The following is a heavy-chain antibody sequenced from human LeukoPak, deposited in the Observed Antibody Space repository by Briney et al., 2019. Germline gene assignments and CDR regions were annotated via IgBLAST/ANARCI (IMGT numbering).Heavy chain of an antibody. Sequence: ASVKVSCKVSGYTLTELSMHWVRQAPGKGLEWMGGFDPEDGETIYAQKFQGRVTITADESTSTAYMELSGLRSEDTAVYYCARDGSGGSYTFDYWGQGTLVTVSS. CDR2: FDPEDGET. V-gene: IGHV1-24*01. D-gene: IGHD2-15*01. CDR3: ARDGSGGSYTFDY. J-gene: IGHJ4*02. CDR1: GYTLTELS.